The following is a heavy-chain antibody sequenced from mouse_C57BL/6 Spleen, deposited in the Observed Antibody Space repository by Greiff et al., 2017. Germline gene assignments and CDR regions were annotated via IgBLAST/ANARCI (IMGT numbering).Heavy chain of an antibody. Sequence: QVQLQQPGAELVKPGASVTLSCKASGYTFTSYWMHWVKQRPGQGLEWIGMIHPNSGSTTNNEKFKSKATLTVDKSASTAYMQLSSLTSEDSAVYYCARWLVYWYFDVWGTGTTVTVSS. CDR1: GYTFTSYW. CDR2: IHPNSGST. J-gene: IGHJ1*03. D-gene: IGHD2-2*01. V-gene: IGHV1-64*01. CDR3: ARWLVYWYFDV.